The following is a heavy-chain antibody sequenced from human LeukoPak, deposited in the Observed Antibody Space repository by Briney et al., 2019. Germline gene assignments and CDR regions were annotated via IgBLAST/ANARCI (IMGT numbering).Heavy chain of an antibody. D-gene: IGHD3-10*01. J-gene: IGHJ3*02. V-gene: IGHV3-23*01. Sequence: PGGSLRLSCAASGFTLSSYAMSWVRQAPGKGLEWVSGISGSGGSTYYADSVKGRFTISRENAKNSLYLQMNSLRAGDTAVYYCARKVRGESDAFDIWGQGTMVTVSS. CDR2: ISGSGGST. CDR3: ARKVRGESDAFDI. CDR1: GFTLSSYA.